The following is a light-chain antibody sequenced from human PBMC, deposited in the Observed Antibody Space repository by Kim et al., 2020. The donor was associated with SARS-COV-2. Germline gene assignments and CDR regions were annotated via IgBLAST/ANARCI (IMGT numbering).Light chain of an antibody. J-gene: IGLJ3*02. CDR1: NIGSKS. V-gene: IGLV3-21*04. CDR2: YDS. CDR3: QVWDSSSDRWV. Sequence: VSVAPGKTARITCGGNNIGSKSVHWYQQKPGQAPVLVIYYDSDRPSGIPERFSGSNSGNTATLTISRVEAGDEADYYCQVWDSSSDRWVFGGGTQLTVL.